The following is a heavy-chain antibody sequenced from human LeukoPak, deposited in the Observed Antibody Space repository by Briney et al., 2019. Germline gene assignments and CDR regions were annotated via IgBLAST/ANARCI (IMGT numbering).Heavy chain of an antibody. CDR2: ISYSDDST. J-gene: IGHJ4*02. CDR3: VKHSLYYYGSGTHFDY. V-gene: IGHV3-23*01. D-gene: IGHD3-10*01. CDR1: GFTFSTYG. Sequence: PGGSLRPSCAASGFTFSTYGMGWVRQAPGKGLEWVSSISYSDDSTYYADSVKGRVTLSSDNSKNTLSLQMNSQRAEDTAGYYCVKHSLYYYGSGTHFDYWGQGTLVTVSS.